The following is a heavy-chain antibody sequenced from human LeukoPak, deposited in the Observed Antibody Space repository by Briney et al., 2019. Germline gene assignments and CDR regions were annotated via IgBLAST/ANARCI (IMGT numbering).Heavy chain of an antibody. J-gene: IGHJ4*02. CDR2: ISSSGGTI. CDR3: ARDIATAGHLAFDY. Sequence: PGGSLRLSCAASGFTFSSYQMNWVRQAPGKGLEWVSYISSSGGTIYYADSVKGRFTISRDNAKNSLFLQMNSLRAEDTAVYYCARDIATAGHLAFDYWGQGTLVTVSS. V-gene: IGHV3-48*03. D-gene: IGHD6-13*01. CDR1: GFTFSSYQ.